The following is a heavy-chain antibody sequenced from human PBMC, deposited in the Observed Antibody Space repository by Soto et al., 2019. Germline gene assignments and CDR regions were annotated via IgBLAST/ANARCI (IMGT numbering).Heavy chain of an antibody. CDR1: GISFDDYA. V-gene: IGHV3-9*01. CDR3: AKDTAPGFYDANGHLDY. CDR2: INWDSGDI. Sequence: LRLSCVVSGISFDDYAMHWVRQVPGKGLEWVSGINWDSGDIGYADSVKGRFTISRDNAKNSLYLQMNSLKTEDTALYYCAKDTAPGFYDANGHLDYWGQGTPVTV. J-gene: IGHJ4*02. D-gene: IGHD2-8*01.